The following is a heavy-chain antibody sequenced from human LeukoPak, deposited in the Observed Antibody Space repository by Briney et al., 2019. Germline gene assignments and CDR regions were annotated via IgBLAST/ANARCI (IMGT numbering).Heavy chain of an antibody. CDR2: INPNSGGT. V-gene: IGHV1-2*02. J-gene: IGHJ4*02. Sequence: GASVKVSCKASGYTFTGYYMHWVRQAPGQGLEWMGWINPNSGGTNYAQKFQGRVTMTRDTSISTAYVELSRLRSDDTAVYYCARNPGSIAAAGEADYWGQGTPVSVSS. D-gene: IGHD6-13*01. CDR3: ARNPGSIAAAGEADY. CDR1: GYTFTGYY.